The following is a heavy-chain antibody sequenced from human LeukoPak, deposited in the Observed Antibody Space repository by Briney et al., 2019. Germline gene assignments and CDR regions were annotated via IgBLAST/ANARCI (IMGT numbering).Heavy chain of an antibody. CDR3: ARRGYYGSGSYWNYYYGMDV. CDR1: GVSFSGYY. Sequence: SETLSLTCAVYGVSFSGYYWSWVRQPPGKGLEWVGEINHSGSTNYNPSLKSRVTISVDTSKNQFSLKLSSVTAADTAVYYCARRGYYGSGSYWNYYYGMDVWGKGTTVTVSS. CDR2: INHSGST. V-gene: IGHV4-34*01. J-gene: IGHJ6*04. D-gene: IGHD3-10*01.